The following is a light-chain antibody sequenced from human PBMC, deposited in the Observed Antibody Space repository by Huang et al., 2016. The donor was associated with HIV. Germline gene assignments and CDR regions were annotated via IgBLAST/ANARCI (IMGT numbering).Light chain of an antibody. V-gene: IGKV3-15*01. J-gene: IGKJ4*01. CDR3: HQYDIWPPA. CDR2: GAS. CDR1: QTVTKN. Sequence: MTQSPAILSVSPGERASISCRTSQTVTKNLAWYQHRPGQAPKILIYGASTRAAGVPTRFSGSGSGTDFTLTISSLQSEDFGIYYCHQYDIWPPAFGGGTRVEVK.